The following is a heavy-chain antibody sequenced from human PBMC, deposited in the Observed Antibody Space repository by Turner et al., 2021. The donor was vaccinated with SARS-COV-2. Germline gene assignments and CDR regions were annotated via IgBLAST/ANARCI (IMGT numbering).Heavy chain of an antibody. D-gene: IGHD2-21*02. CDR3: ARGSYGDRFAI. V-gene: IGHV4-59*01. J-gene: IGHJ4*02. CDR2: IYYYGGT. Sequence: VQLQESGPGLVRPAATLSLTGTVAGDSISSFYWSWIRQSPGKGLEWIGHIYYYGGTKYNPSLESRVTISIDTSRTRYSMNLTSVIAADTAVYFCARGSYGDRFAIWGQGLLVSVSS. CDR1: GDSISSFY.